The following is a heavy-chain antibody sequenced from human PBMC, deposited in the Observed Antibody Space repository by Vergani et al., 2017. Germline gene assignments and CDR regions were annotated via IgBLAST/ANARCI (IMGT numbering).Heavy chain of an antibody. D-gene: IGHD6-6*01. V-gene: IGHV3-23*01. CDR1: GFTFSNYA. CDR3: AKDPVYSSSSHHFDF. J-gene: IGHJ4*02. Sequence: EVQLLESGGGLGQPGGSLRLSCSASGFTFSNYAMSWVRQVPGKGLEWVSTISGCGTSTYSADSVKGRFTISRDKSKNTLYLQMDSLRDDDTAVYYCAKDPVYSSSSHHFDFWGQGTLVTVSS. CDR2: ISGCGTST.